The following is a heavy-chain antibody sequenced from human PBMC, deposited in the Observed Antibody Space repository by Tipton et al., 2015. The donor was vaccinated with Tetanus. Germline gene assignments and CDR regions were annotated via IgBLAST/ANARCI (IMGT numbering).Heavy chain of an antibody. CDR2: IWYDGTTT. Sequence: SLRLSCAASGFPFNTYAMHWVRQAPGKGLEWVAVIWYDGTTTYYADSVEGRFAISRDNSKNILYLQMDSLRAEDTAVYYCARDGDTSGHYGIFDSWGQGTLLIVSS. CDR1: GFPFNTYA. D-gene: IGHD3-22*01. CDR3: ARDGDTSGHYGIFDS. J-gene: IGHJ4*02. V-gene: IGHV3-33*01.